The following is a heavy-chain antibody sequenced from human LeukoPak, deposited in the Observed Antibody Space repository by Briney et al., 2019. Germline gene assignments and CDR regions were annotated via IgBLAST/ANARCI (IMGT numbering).Heavy chain of an antibody. CDR2: ISAYNGNT. Sequence: ASVKVSCKTSGYTFTNYGISWVRQAPGLGLEWMGWISAYNGNTNYAQRVQGRVTMTTDTSTSTAYMELRSLRFDDTAVYYCARDQSVRLLQTSSTYFKHVFAIWGQGSMVTVSS. D-gene: IGHD6-13*01. CDR3: ARDQSVRLLQTSSTYFKHVFAI. V-gene: IGHV1-18*01. J-gene: IGHJ3*02. CDR1: GYTFTNYG.